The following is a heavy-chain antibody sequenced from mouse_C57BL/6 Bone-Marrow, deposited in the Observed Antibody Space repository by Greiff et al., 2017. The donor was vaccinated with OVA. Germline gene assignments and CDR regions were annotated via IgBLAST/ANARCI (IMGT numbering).Heavy chain of an antibody. CDR1: GYTFTSYW. J-gene: IGHJ2*01. CDR2: IHPNSGST. D-gene: IGHD1-1*01. V-gene: IGHV1-64*01. CDR3: ARLDYYGSSYFDY. Sequence: QVQLQQPGAELVKPGASVKLSCKASGYTFTSYWMHWVKQRPGQGLEWIGMIHPNSGSTNYNEKFKSKATLTVDKSSSTAYMQLSSLTSEDSAVYYCARLDYYGSSYFDYWGQGTTLTVSS.